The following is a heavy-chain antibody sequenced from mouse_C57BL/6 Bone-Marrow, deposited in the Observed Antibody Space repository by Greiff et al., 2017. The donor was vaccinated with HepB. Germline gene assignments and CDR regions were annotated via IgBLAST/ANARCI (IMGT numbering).Heavy chain of an antibody. J-gene: IGHJ2*01. CDR1: GYTFTSYW. D-gene: IGHD1-1*01. CDR2: IHPNSGST. CDR3: ARWIITTVGGFDY. Sequence: QVQLKQPGAELVKPGASVKLSCKASGYTFTSYWMHWVKQRPGQGLEWIGMIHPNSGSTNYNEKFKSKATLTVDKSSSTAYMQLSSLTSEDSAVYYCARWIITTVGGFDYWGQGTTLTVSS. V-gene: IGHV1-64*01.